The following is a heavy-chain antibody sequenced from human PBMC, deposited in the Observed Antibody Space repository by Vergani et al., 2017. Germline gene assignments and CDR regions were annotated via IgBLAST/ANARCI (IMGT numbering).Heavy chain of an antibody. V-gene: IGHV3-74*01. CDR3: ARVRYDDFWSGYWDRYYYYGMDV. Sequence: EVQLVESGGGLVQPGGSLRLSCAASGFTFSSYWMHWVRQAPGKGLVWVSRINSDGSSTSYADSVKGRFTISRDNAKNTLYLQMNSLRAEDTAVYYCARVRYDDFWSGYWDRYYYYGMDVWGQGTTVTVSS. J-gene: IGHJ6*02. CDR1: GFTFSSYW. D-gene: IGHD3-3*01. CDR2: INSDGSST.